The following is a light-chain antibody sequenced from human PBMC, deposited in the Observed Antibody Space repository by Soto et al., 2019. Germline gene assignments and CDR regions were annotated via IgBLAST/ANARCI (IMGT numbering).Light chain of an antibody. V-gene: IGKV3-20*01. CDR2: GAS. CDR3: QQYGSSPYT. CDR1: QSVRNSY. J-gene: IGKJ2*01. Sequence: EILLTQSPDTLSLSPGERATLSCRASQSVRNSYLAWYQQKPGQAPRLLIYGASGRATGIPDRFSGSGSGTDFTLTISRLEPEEFAVYYCQQYGSSPYTFGQGTKLEI.